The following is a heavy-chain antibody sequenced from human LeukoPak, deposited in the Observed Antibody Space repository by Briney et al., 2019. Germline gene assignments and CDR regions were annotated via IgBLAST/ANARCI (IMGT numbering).Heavy chain of an antibody. V-gene: IGHV3-9*03. CDR1: GFTFDDYD. D-gene: IGHD5-18*01. J-gene: IGHJ4*02. CDR3: SKASGYSSGSIDY. Sequence: AKSLGLSCAASGFTFDDYDMHWVRQAPGKGLEWLSGISWNSGIIVYAESVTGRFTISRANAKSTLYLQMNSLRPDDMDSHYCSKASGYSSGSIDYWGQGTLVTVSS. CDR2: ISWNSGII.